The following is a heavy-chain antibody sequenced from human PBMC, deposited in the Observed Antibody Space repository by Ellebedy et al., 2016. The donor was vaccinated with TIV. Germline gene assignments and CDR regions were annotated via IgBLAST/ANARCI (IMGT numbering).Heavy chain of an antibody. D-gene: IGHD6-19*01. Sequence: MPSETLSLTCTVPSGSISNYYWSWIRQPPGRGLEWIGRFYIGGVTKYDPSLKSRLTMSIDTSKRQFSLKLTAMTAADTAVYFCARGGNSGWSFEHWGQGILVTVSS. V-gene: IGHV4-4*07. CDR2: FYIGGVT. CDR1: SGSISNYY. CDR3: ARGGNSGWSFEH. J-gene: IGHJ4*02.